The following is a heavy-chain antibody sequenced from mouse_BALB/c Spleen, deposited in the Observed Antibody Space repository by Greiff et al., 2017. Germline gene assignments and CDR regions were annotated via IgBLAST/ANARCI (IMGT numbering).Heavy chain of an antibody. CDR2: ISYDGSN. CDR1: GYSITSGYY. V-gene: IGHV3-6*02. D-gene: IGHD1-1*01. J-gene: IGHJ3*01. CDR3: ARDYYGSSYEWFAY. Sequence: DVKLQESGPGLVKPSQSLSLTCSVTGYSITSGYYWNWIRQFPGNKLEWMGYISYDGSNNYNPSLKNRISITRDTSKNQFFLKLNSVTTEDTATYYCARDYYGSSYEWFAYWGQGTLVTVSA.